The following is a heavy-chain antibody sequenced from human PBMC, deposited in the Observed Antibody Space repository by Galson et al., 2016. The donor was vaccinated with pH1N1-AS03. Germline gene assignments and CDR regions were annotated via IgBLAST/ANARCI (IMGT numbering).Heavy chain of an antibody. D-gene: IGHD3-10*01. Sequence: SVKVSCKASGYTFTNFGIIWVRQAPGQGLEWLGWISAYSGNTDYAQSLQGRVSMTTDPSTNTAYMELTGLTSADTAIYYCARDLRSDFGNSFVAGVQFGRYWGQGTLVTVSS. J-gene: IGHJ4*02. CDR2: ISAYSGNT. V-gene: IGHV1-18*04. CDR3: ARDLRSDFGNSFVAGVQFGRY. CDR1: GYTFTNFG.